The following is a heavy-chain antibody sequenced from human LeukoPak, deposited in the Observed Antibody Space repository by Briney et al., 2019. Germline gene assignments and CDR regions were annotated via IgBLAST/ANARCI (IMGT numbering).Heavy chain of an antibody. CDR1: RFTFSTHW. CDR2: IDSDGGNA. CDR3: ARAVNYYGSGSYPVYYYYYYMDV. D-gene: IGHD3-10*01. Sequence: GGSLRLSCEASRFTFSTHWMHWVRQAPGKGLVWVSRIDSDGGNAYYADSVKGRFTISRDNAENSLYLQMNSLRAEDTAVYYCARAVNYYGSGSYPVYYYYYYMDVWGKGTTVTVSS. J-gene: IGHJ6*03. V-gene: IGHV3-74*01.